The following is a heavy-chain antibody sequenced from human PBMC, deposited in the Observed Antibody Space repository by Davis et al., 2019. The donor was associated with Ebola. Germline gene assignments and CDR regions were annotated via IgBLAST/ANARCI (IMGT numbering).Heavy chain of an antibody. Sequence: GESLKISCAASGFTFDDYAMHWVRQAPGKGLEWVSSISSSSSYIYYADSVKGRFTISRDNAKNSLYLQMNSLRAEDTAVYYCARDFKGYYAFDYWGQGTLVTVSS. CDR3: ARDFKGYYAFDY. J-gene: IGHJ4*02. CDR1: GFTFDDYA. V-gene: IGHV3-21*01. CDR2: ISSSSSYI. D-gene: IGHD3-10*01.